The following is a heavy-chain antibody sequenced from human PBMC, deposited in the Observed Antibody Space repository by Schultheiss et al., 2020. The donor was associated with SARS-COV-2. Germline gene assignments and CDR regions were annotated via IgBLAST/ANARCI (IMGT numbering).Heavy chain of an antibody. V-gene: IGHV4-34*01. D-gene: IGHD4-17*01. J-gene: IGHJ4*02. CDR1: GGSFSGYY. CDR2: INHSGST. CDR3: ARTPATTAKSMDH. Sequence: SETLSLTCAVYGGSFSGYYWSWIRQPPGKGLEWIGEINHSGSTNYNPSLKSRVTISVDRSKNQFSLKLSSVTAADTAVYYCARTPATTAKSMDHWGQGTLVTVSS.